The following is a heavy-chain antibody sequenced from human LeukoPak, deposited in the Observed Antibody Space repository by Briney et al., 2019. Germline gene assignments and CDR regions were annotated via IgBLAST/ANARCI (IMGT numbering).Heavy chain of an antibody. CDR3: ARLSVDIAATIIRSAWFDY. D-gene: IGHD5-12*01. CDR2: IYTSGST. Sequence: KASETLSLTCTVSGGSISSYYWSWIRQPPGKGLEWIGYIYTSGSTNYNPSLKSRVTISVDTSKNQFSLKLSSVTAADTAVYYCARLSVDIAATIIRSAWFDYWGQGTLVTVSS. J-gene: IGHJ4*02. CDR1: GGSISSYY. V-gene: IGHV4-4*09.